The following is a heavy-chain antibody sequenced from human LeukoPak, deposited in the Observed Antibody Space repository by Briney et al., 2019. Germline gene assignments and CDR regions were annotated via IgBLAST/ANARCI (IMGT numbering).Heavy chain of an antibody. CDR3: ARDNDKVVDH. CDR2: ITAYNGNR. CDR1: GYTFSNYG. V-gene: IGHV1-18*01. D-gene: IGHD1-1*01. Sequence: ASVKVSCKTSGYTFSNYGISWVRQAPGQGLEWMGWITAYNGNRLYAQRFQGRITLTTDTSTSTPYMELRSLEYDGTAIYYCARDNDKVVDHWGQGTLVTVSS. J-gene: IGHJ4*01.